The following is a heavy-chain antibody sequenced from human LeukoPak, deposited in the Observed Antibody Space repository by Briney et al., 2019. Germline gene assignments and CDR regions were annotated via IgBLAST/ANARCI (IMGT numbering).Heavy chain of an antibody. CDR1: GGSISSGDDY. CDR3: ARLVGYYSRGSCYHFDY. D-gene: IGHD2-15*01. Sequence: SETLSLTCTVSGGSISSGDDYWSWIRQPPGKGLEWIGYIYYSGTTYYNPSLKSRASISVDTSKNQFSLKLTSVTAADTAVYFCARLVGYYSRGSCYHFDYWGQGSLVTVSS. J-gene: IGHJ4*02. CDR2: IYYSGTT. V-gene: IGHV4-30-4*01.